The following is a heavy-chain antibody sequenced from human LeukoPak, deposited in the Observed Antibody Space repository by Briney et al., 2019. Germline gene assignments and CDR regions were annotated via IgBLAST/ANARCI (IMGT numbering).Heavy chain of an antibody. CDR3: ARRVLWFGELALQYYYMDV. V-gene: IGHV1-8*01. CDR1: GYTFTSYD. Sequence: ASVKVSCKASGYTFTSYDINWVRQATGQGLEWMGWMNPNSGNTGYAQKFQGRVTMTRNTSISTAYMELSSLRSEDTAVYYCARRVLWFGELALQYYYMDVWGKGTTVTISS. D-gene: IGHD3-10*01. J-gene: IGHJ6*03. CDR2: MNPNSGNT.